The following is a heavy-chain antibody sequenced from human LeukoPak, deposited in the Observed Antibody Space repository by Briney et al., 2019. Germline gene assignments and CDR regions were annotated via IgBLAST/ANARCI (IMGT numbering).Heavy chain of an antibody. CDR1: GGTFSSYA. Sequence: SVKVSCKASGGTFSSYAIGWVRQAPGQGLEWMGGIIPILGTANYAQKFQGRVTITADESTSTAYMELSSLRSEDTAVYYCARGAPHYRWGIWGQGTLVTVSS. CDR3: ARGAPHYRWGI. D-gene: IGHD3-16*01. CDR2: IIPILGTA. V-gene: IGHV1-69*13. J-gene: IGHJ4*02.